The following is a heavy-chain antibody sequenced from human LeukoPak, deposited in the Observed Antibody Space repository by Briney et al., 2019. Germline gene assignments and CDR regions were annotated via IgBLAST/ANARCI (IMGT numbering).Heavy chain of an antibody. Sequence: PGGSLRLSCAASGFTFSSYAMSWVRQAPGKGLEWVSAISCSGGSTYYADSVKGRFTISRDNSKNTLYLQMNSLRAEDTAVYYCAKDQASGFYSGYDFDYWGQGTLVTVSS. D-gene: IGHD5-12*01. CDR1: GFTFSSYA. CDR3: AKDQASGFYSGYDFDY. CDR2: ISCSGGST. J-gene: IGHJ4*02. V-gene: IGHV3-23*01.